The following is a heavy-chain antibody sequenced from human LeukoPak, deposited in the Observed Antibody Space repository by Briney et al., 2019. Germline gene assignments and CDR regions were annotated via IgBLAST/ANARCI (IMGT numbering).Heavy chain of an antibody. V-gene: IGHV3-21*01. CDR1: GFTFSRDS. Sequence: GGSLRLSCAASGFTFSRDSMNWVRQAPGKGLEWVSSISSSSSYIYYADSVKGRFTISRDNAKNSLYLQMNSLRAEDTAVYYCARGGDSSGYYPNYFDYWGQGTLVTVSS. J-gene: IGHJ4*02. D-gene: IGHD3-22*01. CDR2: ISSSSSYI. CDR3: ARGGDSSGYYPNYFDY.